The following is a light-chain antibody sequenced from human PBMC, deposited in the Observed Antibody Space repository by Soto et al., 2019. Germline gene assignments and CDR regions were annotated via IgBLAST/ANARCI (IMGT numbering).Light chain of an antibody. CDR1: QNINNY. CDR3: QQYENLPT. V-gene: IGKV1-33*01. CDR2: DAS. Sequence: RSTQSPSSLSATVGDRVTITCPASQNINNYLNWYQQKPGRAPKLLIYDASNWEAGVPSRFRGSGSGTDFTFTISRLQPEDIATYYCQQYENLPTFGQRTRLEI. J-gene: IGKJ5*01.